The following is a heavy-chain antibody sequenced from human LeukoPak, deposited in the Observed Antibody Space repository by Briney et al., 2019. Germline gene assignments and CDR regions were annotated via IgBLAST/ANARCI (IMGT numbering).Heavy chain of an antibody. Sequence: LTGGSLRLSCAASGFTFDDYGMGWVRQAPGKGLEWVSGINWNGGSTGYADSVKGRFTISRDNSKNTLYLQMNSLRAEDTAVYYCARDRSGGSFDYWGQGTLVTVSS. CDR3: ARDRSGGSFDY. CDR1: GFTFDDYG. CDR2: INWNGGST. V-gene: IGHV3-20*04. J-gene: IGHJ4*02. D-gene: IGHD2-15*01.